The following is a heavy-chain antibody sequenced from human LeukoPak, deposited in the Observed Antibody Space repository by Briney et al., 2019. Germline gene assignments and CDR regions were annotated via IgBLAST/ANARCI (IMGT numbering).Heavy chain of an antibody. D-gene: IGHD5-24*01. Sequence: PGGSLRLSCAASGFTFSCYGMHWVRAATGRGLEWVAFIRYEGRNKYNAASVKGRFTIYRDNSKNTLYLQRNSLRAEDTAVYYCAKNGYPGCYGGPSYYWGQGTLFTVSS. CDR3: AKNGYPGCYGGPSYY. CDR1: GFTFSCYG. J-gene: IGHJ4*02. V-gene: IGHV3-30*02. CDR2: IRYEGRNK.